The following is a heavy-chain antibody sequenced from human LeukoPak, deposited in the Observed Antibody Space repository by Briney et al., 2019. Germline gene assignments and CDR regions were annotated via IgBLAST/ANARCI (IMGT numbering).Heavy chain of an antibody. CDR1: GYSSTNYW. CDR2: IYPGDSDT. J-gene: IGHJ5*01. CDR3: ARHWGLGYYGAVSYYAWFDP. D-gene: IGHD3-10*01. V-gene: IGHV5-51*01. Sequence: GQSLKIDSQGSGYSSTNYWIGWVRQMPGKGLEWMGIIYPGDSDTRYSPSFQGQVTISADRSLSTAYLQCRSLNASDTAMYYCARHWGLGYYGAVSYYAWFDPWGQGTLVTVSS.